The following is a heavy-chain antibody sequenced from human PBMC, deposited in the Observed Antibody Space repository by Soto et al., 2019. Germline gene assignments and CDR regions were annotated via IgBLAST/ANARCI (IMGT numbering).Heavy chain of an antibody. J-gene: IGHJ6*02. CDR3: VRGHREDIAVVVGARPGVYGMDV. D-gene: IGHD2-15*01. Sequence: QVQLVESGGGVVQPGRSLRLSCAASGFIFSNYAMHWVRQAPGRGLEWVSAISFSGSRTGSVDSVKGRFTVSRDNSKNTVYLQMNTLRVEDTAVYFCVRGHREDIAVVVGARPGVYGMDVWGHGTTVTVSS. V-gene: IGHV3-30-3*01. CDR1: GFIFSNYA. CDR2: ISFSGSRT.